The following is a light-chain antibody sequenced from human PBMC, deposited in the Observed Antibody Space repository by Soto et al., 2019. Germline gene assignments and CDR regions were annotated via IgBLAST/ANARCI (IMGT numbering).Light chain of an antibody. J-gene: IGKJ3*01. V-gene: IGKV1-9*01. CDR1: QGISSY. CDR2: AAS. Sequence: IQLTQSPSSLSASVGDRVTITCRASQGISSYLAWYQQKPAKAPKLLIYAASTLQSGVPSRFSGSGSGTDVTLTISSMQPEDVATYYCQQLNSYPHTFGHGTKVDIK. CDR3: QQLNSYPHT.